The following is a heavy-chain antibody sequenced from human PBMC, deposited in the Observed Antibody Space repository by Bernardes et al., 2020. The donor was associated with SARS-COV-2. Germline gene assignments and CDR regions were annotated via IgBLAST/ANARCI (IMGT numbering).Heavy chain of an antibody. CDR2: LQWDDDK. CDR3: ARIRNYEILTGYYWYFDY. J-gene: IGHJ4*02. D-gene: IGHD3-9*01. CDR1: GFSLRTRRMS. Sequence: SGPTLAHLPQTLSLPCTFYGFSLRTRRMSVSWIRLPPGKALEWLALLQWDDDKYYSNSRKTMHTISKDTSKHQVVLTLTNMDPVDTATYYWARIRNYEILTGYYWYFDYWGQGTRVTVSS. V-gene: IGHV2-70*01.